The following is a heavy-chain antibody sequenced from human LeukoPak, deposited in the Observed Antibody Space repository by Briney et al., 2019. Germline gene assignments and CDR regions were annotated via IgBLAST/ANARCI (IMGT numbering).Heavy chain of an antibody. J-gene: IGHJ4*02. CDR1: GFTFSSYW. D-gene: IGHD3-16*02. CDR3: ARDGFVSMITFGGVID. CDR2: IKQDGSEK. Sequence: PGGSLRLSCAASGFTFSSYWMSWVRQAPGKGLEWVANIKQDGSEKYYVDSVKGRFTISRDNAKNSLYLQMNSLRAEDTAVYYCARDGFVSMITFGGVIDWGQGTLVTVSS. V-gene: IGHV3-7*01.